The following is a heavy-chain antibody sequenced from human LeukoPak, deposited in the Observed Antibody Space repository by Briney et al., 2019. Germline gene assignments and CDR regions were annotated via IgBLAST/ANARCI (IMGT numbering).Heavy chain of an antibody. CDR1: GGSISSGDYY. J-gene: IGHJ4*02. CDR3: ARGGARITMIVVV. V-gene: IGHV4-30-4*01. D-gene: IGHD3-22*01. Sequence: SETLSLTCTVSGGSISSGDYYWSWIRQPPGKGLEWIGYIYYSGSTYYNPSLKSRATISVDTSKNQFSLKLSSVTAADTAVYYCARGGARITMIVVVWGQGTLVTVSS. CDR2: IYYSGST.